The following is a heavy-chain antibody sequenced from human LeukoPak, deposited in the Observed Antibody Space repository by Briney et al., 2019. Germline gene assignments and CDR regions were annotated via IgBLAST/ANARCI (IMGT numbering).Heavy chain of an antibody. J-gene: IGHJ5*02. CDR2: IIPIFGTA. CDR3: ARGGVSGSYWRQMLGGWFDP. D-gene: IGHD1-26*01. CDR1: GGTFSSYA. V-gene: IGHV1-69*13. Sequence: SVKVSCKASGGTFSSYAISWVRQAPGQGLEWMGGIIPIFGTANYAQKFQGRVTITADESTSTAYMELSSLRSEDTAVYYCARGGVSGSYWRQMLGGWFDPWGQGTLVTVSS.